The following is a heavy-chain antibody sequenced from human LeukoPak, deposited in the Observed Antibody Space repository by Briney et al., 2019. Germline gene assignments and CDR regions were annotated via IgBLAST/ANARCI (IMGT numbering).Heavy chain of an antibody. D-gene: IGHD4-17*01. V-gene: IGHV4-34*01. CDR2: INHSGST. CDR1: GGSFSGYY. Sequence: SETLSLTCAVYGGSFSGYYWSWIRQPPGKGLEWIGEINHSGSTNYNPSLKSRVTISVDTSKNQFSLKLSSVTAADTAVYYCATVTRGFDHWGQGTLVTVSS. CDR3: ATVTRGFDH. J-gene: IGHJ5*02.